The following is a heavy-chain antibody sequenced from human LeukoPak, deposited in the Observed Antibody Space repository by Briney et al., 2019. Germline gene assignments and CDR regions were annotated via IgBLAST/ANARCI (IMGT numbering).Heavy chain of an antibody. Sequence: SETLSLTCTVSGGSISSSSNYWGWIRQPPGKGLEWIGSIFYSRGTDYRPSLKSRVTISVDTSKNQFFLELTSVTAADTAVYHCVGFTVGTMWSSWGQGTLVTVSS. V-gene: IGHV4-39*01. CDR1: GGSISSSSNY. J-gene: IGHJ5*02. CDR2: IFYSRGT. CDR3: VGFTVGTMWSS. D-gene: IGHD5-12*01.